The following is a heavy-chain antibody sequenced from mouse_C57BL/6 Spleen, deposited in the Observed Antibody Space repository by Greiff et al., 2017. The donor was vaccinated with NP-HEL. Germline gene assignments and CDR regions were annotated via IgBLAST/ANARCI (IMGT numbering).Heavy chain of an antibody. V-gene: IGHV1-53*01. Sequence: QVHVKQPGTELVKPGASVKLSCKASGYTFTSYWMHRVKQRPGQGLEWIGNINPSNGGTNYNEKFKSKATLTVDKSSSTAYMQLSSLTSEDSAVFYCARRIPFYAMDYWGQGTSVTGSS. J-gene: IGHJ4*01. CDR3: ARRIPFYAMDY. CDR1: GYTFTSYW. CDR2: INPSNGGT.